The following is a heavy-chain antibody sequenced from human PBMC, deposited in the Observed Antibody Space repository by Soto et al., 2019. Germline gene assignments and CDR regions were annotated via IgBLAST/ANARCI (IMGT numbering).Heavy chain of an antibody. J-gene: IGHJ4*02. D-gene: IGHD2-2*01. CDR1: GFTFSSYG. CDR2: IWDDGIKK. V-gene: IGHV3-33*01. Sequence: QVQLVESGGGVVQPGRSLRLSCAASGFTFSSYGMHWVRQAPGKGLEWVAVIWDDGIKKHYADSVKGRFTISRDNSKNTLYLEMNSLRVEETGVYYCASDRNSVVVPAAKADYWGQGTLVTVSS. CDR3: ASDRNSVVVPAAKADY.